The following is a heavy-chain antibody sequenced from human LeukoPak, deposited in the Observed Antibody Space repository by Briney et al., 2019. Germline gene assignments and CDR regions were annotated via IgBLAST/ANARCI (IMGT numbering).Heavy chain of an antibody. D-gene: IGHD6-13*01. CDR2: INSDGSTT. J-gene: IGHJ6*02. CDR1: GFTFSSYW. Sequence: GGSLRLSCASSGFTFSSYWMHWVRQPPGKGLVWVSRINSDGSTTNYADSVKGRFTISRDNTKNTLFLQMNSLRVEDTAVYYCARVRSSPPTGSDVWGQGTTVSVSS. V-gene: IGHV3-74*01. CDR3: ARVRSSPPTGSDV.